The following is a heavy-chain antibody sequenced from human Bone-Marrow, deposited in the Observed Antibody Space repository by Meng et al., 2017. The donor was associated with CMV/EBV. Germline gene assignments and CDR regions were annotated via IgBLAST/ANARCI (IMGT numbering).Heavy chain of an antibody. CDR2: ISSGGRTI. V-gene: IGHV3-48*03. D-gene: IGHD5-24*01. J-gene: IGHJ6*02. CDR3: ARDSQLYYYYGMDV. CDR1: GFIFSNYE. Sequence: GGSLRLSCVASGFIFSNYEMNWVRQAPGKGLEWVSYISSGGRTIYDADSVKGRFTISRDNAKNSLYLQMNSLRAEDTAVYYCARDSQLYYYYGMDVWGQGTTVTVSS.